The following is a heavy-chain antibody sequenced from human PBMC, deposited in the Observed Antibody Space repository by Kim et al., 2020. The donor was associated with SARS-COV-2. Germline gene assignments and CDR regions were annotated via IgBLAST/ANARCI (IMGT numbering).Heavy chain of an antibody. V-gene: IGHV3-30*04. CDR2: ISYDGSNK. J-gene: IGHJ4*03. CDR1: GFTFSSYA. D-gene: IGHD2-15*01. Sequence: GGSLRLSCAASGFTFSSYAMHWVRQAPGKGLEWVAVISYDGSNKYYADSVKGRFTISRDNSKNTLYLQMNSLRAEDTAVYYCARDGKMCSGGSCLAYWG. CDR3: ARDGKMCSGGSCLAY.